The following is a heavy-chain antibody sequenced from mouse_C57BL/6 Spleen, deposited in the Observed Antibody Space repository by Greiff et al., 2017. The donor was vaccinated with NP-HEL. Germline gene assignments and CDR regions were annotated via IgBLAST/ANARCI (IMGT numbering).Heavy chain of an antibody. CDR3: ARYYYAHYYAMDY. CDR2: IYPGSGNT. V-gene: IGHV1-76*01. J-gene: IGHJ4*01. D-gene: IGHD1-1*01. CDR1: GYTFTDYY. Sequence: QVQLQQSGAELVRPGASVKLSCKASGYTFTDYYINWVKQRPGQGLEWIARIYPGSGNTYYNEKFKGKATLTAEKSSSTAYMQLSSLTSEDSAVYFCARYYYAHYYAMDYWGQGTSVTVSS.